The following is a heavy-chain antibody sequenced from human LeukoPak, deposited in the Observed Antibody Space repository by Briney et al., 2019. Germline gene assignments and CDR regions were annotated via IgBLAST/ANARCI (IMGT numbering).Heavy chain of an antibody. Sequence: GGSLRLSCAASGFTFSTSWIHWVRQAPGKGLVWVSRITPDGSGTDYADSVKGRFTISRDNAKNTLYLQMNSLRAEDTAVYYCASLWFGDDYYYGMDVWGQGTTVTVSS. J-gene: IGHJ6*02. D-gene: IGHD3-10*01. CDR2: ITPDGSGT. V-gene: IGHV3-74*01. CDR1: GFTFSTSW. CDR3: ASLWFGDDYYYGMDV.